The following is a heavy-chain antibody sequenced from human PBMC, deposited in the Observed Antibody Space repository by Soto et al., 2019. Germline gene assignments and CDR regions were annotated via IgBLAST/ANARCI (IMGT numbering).Heavy chain of an antibody. J-gene: IGHJ2*01. CDR1: GFTVSGNY. CDR3: ARGDPPRPYYDPTWYFDL. Sequence: GGSLRLSCAASGFTVSGNYMNWVRQAPGKGLEWVSVIYSGGSTYYGDSVKGRFIISRDSSKNTLYLQMYDLRAEDTAVYYCARGDPPRPYYDPTWYFDLWGRGTLVTVSS. D-gene: IGHD3-16*01. CDR2: IYSGGST. V-gene: IGHV3-66*01.